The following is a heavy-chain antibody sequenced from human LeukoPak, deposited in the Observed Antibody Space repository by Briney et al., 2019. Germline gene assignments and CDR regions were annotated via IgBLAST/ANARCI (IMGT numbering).Heavy chain of an antibody. CDR1: GFTLSSYA. CDR2: ISGSGGST. J-gene: IGHJ4*02. D-gene: IGHD3-22*01. V-gene: IGHV3-23*01. CDR3: AKASPDFNYYDSSGYYYAFDY. Sequence: PGGSLRLSCAASGFTLSSYAMSWVRQAAGKGLEWVSAISGSGGSTYYADSVKGRFTISRDNSKNTLYLQMNSLRAEDTAVYYCAKASPDFNYYDSSGYYYAFDYWGQGTLVTVSS.